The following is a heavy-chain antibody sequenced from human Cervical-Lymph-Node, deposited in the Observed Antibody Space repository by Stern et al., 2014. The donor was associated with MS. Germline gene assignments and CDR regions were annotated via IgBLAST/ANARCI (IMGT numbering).Heavy chain of an antibody. J-gene: IGHJ4*02. Sequence: QVQLQESGPGLVKPSETLSLTCTVSGGSMRSYYWNWIRQPPGKGLEWIAYIYNSGRTNYNPSLKSRVTISADTSKNQFSLILTSVTAADTAVYYCARGGVHLDYWGQGTLVTVSA. CDR3: ARGGVHLDY. V-gene: IGHV4-59*01. D-gene: IGHD3-10*01. CDR1: GGSMRSYY. CDR2: IYNSGRT.